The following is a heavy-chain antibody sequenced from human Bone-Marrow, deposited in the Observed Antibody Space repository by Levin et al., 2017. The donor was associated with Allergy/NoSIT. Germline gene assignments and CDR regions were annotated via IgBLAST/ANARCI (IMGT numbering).Heavy chain of an antibody. V-gene: IGHV3-15*01. J-gene: IGHJ4*02. Sequence: SGGSLRLSCAVSGFTFSNAWMSWVRQAPGRGLEWVGRIKSKVAGGTTDFAAPVKGRFTISRDDSKNTLYLQLNSRKTEDTGGYYCTTEAGSSWYSLGYKGGRFFDFWGQGTLVTVSS. CDR1: GFTFSNAW. D-gene: IGHD6-13*01. CDR3: TTEAGSSWYSLGYKGGRFFDF. CDR2: IKSKVAGGTT.